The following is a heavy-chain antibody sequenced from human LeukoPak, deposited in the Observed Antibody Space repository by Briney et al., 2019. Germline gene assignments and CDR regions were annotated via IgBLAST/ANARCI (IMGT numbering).Heavy chain of an antibody. CDR3: AREGGYCSDGTCYYWFDP. V-gene: IGHV4-59*01. CDR1: GGSISSYY. J-gene: IGHJ5*02. Sequence: PSETLSLTCTVSGGSISSYYWSWIRQPPGKGLEWIGYIYYSGSTNYNPSLKSRVTISVDTSKNQFSLKLSSVTAADTAVYYCAREGGYCSDGTCYYWFDPWGQGTLVTVSS. D-gene: IGHD2-15*01. CDR2: IYYSGST.